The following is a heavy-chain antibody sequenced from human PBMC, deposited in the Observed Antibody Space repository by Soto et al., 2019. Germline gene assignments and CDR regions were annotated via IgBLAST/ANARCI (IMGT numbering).Heavy chain of an antibody. V-gene: IGHV4-34*01. CDR2: INHSGST. CDR1: GGSFSGYY. Sequence: PSETLSLTCAVYGGSFSGYYWSWIRQPPGKGLEWIGEINHSGSTNYNPSLKSRVTISVDTSKNQFSLKLSSVSAADTAVYYCARAAIAVAGTRIVGGCNWFDPWGQGTLVTVSS. CDR3: ARAAIAVAGTRIVGGCNWFDP. J-gene: IGHJ5*02. D-gene: IGHD6-19*01.